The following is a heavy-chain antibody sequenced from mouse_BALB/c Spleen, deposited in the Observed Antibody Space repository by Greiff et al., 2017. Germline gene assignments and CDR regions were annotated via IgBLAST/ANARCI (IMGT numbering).Heavy chain of an antibody. D-gene: IGHD2-3*01. V-gene: IGHV3-2*02. CDR2: ISYSGST. CDR3: ARCSLSDWYFDV. J-gene: IGHJ1*01. CDR1: GYSITSDYA. Sequence: DVKLQESGPGLVKPSQSLSLTCTVTGYSITSDYAWNWIRQFPGNKLEWMGYISYSGSTSYNPSLKSRISITRDTSKNQFFLQLNSVTTEDTATYYCARCSLSDWYFDVWGAGTTVTVSS.